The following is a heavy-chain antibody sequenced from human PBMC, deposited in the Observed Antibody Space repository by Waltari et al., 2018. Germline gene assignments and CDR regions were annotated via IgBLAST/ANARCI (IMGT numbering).Heavy chain of an antibody. D-gene: IGHD2-15*01. V-gene: IGHV4-59*12. CDR3: ARRGRAVATFDY. CDR1: GDSFSSYW. Sequence: QVQLQESGPGLVKPSETLSLTCAVSGDSFSSYWWGWIRQPPGKGLEWIGTIYGTSGTTEYNPSLKSRATISRDTSKNQFSLKLSSVTAADTAVYYCARRGRAVATFDYWGQGVLVTVSS. CDR2: IYGTSGTT. J-gene: IGHJ4*02.